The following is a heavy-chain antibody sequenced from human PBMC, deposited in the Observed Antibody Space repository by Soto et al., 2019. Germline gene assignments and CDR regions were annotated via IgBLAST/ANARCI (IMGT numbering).Heavy chain of an antibody. D-gene: IGHD6-6*01. CDR2: ISGSGGST. CDR1: VFTFISYA. V-gene: IGHV3-23*01. Sequence: GWSLRLSCASSVFTFISYAMSWVRQAPGKGLEWVSAISGSGGSTYYADSVKGRFTISRDNSKNTLYLQMNSLRAEDTAVYYCAKDYSSSPLDYFDYWGQGTLVTVSS. CDR3: AKDYSSSPLDYFDY. J-gene: IGHJ4*02.